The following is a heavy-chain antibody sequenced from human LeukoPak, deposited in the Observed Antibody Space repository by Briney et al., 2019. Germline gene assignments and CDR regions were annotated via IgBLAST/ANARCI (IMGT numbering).Heavy chain of an antibody. V-gene: IGHV4-59*08. Sequence: SEILSLTCTVSGGSISSYYWSWIRQPPGKGLEWIGYIYYSGSTNYNPSLKSRVTISVDTSKNQFSLKLSSVTAADTAVYYCARHGGSYRNDAFDIWGQGTMVTVSS. CDR1: GGSISSYY. J-gene: IGHJ3*02. CDR3: ARHGGSYRNDAFDI. D-gene: IGHD1-26*01. CDR2: IYYSGST.